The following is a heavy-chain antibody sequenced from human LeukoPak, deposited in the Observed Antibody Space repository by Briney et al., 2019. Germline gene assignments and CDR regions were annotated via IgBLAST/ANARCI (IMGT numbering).Heavy chain of an antibody. D-gene: IGHD2-15*01. CDR2: ISSSGSTI. Sequence: GGSLRLSCAASGFTFSDYYMSWIRQAPGKGLEWVSYISSSGSTIYYADSVKGRFTISRDNDKNSLYLQMNSLRAEDPAVYYCARDKAVVGSFDPWGQGTLVTVSS. J-gene: IGHJ5*02. CDR3: ARDKAVVGSFDP. V-gene: IGHV3-11*01. CDR1: GFTFSDYY.